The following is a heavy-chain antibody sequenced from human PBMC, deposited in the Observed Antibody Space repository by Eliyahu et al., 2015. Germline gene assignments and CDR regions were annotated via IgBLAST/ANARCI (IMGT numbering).Heavy chain of an antibody. V-gene: IGHV4-61*01. J-gene: IGHJ4*02. D-gene: IGHD2-8*01. CDR1: GGXVSSDSYY. Sequence: QVQLQESGPGLVKPSETXSLTCTVSGGXVSSDSYYXSXXRQPPGKGLEWXGFVYXNGNTDYNPSLKGRVTMSVDTSKNQLSLRLTSVTAADSAMYYCARDVNGADFDYWGQGTLVTVSS. CDR2: VYXNGNT. CDR3: ARDVNGADFDY.